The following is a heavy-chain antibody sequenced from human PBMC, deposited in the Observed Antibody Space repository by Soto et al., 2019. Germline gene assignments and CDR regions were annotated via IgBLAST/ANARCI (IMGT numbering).Heavy chain of an antibody. CDR2: IYWDDDK. CDR3: AHIPNYYQYDWFDP. Sequence: QITLKESGPTLVKPTQTLTLTCTFSGFSLTTRGVGVGWFRQPPGKALEYLALIYWDDDKSYSPSLQSRLSNTKDTYKNQLAQTLTNVHPVDTATHYCAHIPNYYQYDWFDPWCQGTLVSVSS. CDR1: GFSLTTRGVG. V-gene: IGHV2-5*02. J-gene: IGHJ5*02. D-gene: IGHD3-16*01.